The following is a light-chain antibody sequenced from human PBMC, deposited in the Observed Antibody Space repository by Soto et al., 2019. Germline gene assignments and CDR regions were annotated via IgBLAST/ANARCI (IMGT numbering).Light chain of an antibody. V-gene: IGKV3-20*01. CDR2: GAS. CDR3: QQYGSSPFT. CDR1: QSVTSSY. Sequence: DIVLTQSPGTLSLSPGARATLSCRASQSVTSSYLAWYQQKPGQAPRLLIDGASSRASGIPDRFSGSGSGTDFTLSISRLEPEDFVVYYCQQYGSSPFTFGQGTRLEIK. J-gene: IGKJ5*01.